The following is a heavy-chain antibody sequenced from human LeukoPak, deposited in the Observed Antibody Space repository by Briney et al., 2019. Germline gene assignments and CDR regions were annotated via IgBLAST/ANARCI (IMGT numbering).Heavy chain of an antibody. J-gene: IGHJ6*02. D-gene: IGHD5-12*01. Sequence: GGSLRLSCAASGFTFSSYGMHWVRQAPGKGLEWVAVISYDGSNKYYADSVKGRFTISRDNSKNTLYLQMNSLRAEDTAVYYCAKGLLRFYYYYGMDVWGQGTTVTVSS. CDR3: AKGLLRFYYYYGMDV. CDR2: ISYDGSNK. CDR1: GFTFSSYG. V-gene: IGHV3-30*18.